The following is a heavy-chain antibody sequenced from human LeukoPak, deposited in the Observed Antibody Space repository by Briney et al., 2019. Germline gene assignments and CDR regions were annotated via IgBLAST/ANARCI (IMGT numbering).Heavy chain of an antibody. CDR2: ISGSGGST. J-gene: IGHJ4*02. CDR3: AKVATMIVEASPNYFDY. Sequence: PGGSLRLSCAASGFTFSSYAMSWVRQAPGKGLEWVSAISGSGGSTYYADSVKGRFTISRDNSKNTLCLQMNSLRAEDTAVYYCAKVATMIVEASPNYFDYWGQGTLVTVSS. CDR1: GFTFSSYA. V-gene: IGHV3-23*01. D-gene: IGHD3-22*01.